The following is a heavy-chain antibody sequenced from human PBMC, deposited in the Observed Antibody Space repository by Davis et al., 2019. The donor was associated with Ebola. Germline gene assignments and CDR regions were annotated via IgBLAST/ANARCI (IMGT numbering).Heavy chain of an antibody. CDR2: IYYSGST. Sequence: SETLSLTCTVSGGSISSSSYYWGWIRQPPGKGLEWIGSIYYSGSTYYNPSLKSRVTISVDTSKNQFSLKLSSVTAADTAVYYCARATGIFWSGYYRWDVWGQGTTVTVSS. CDR3: ARATGIFWSGYYRWDV. CDR1: GGSISSSSYY. V-gene: IGHV4-39*01. D-gene: IGHD3-3*01. J-gene: IGHJ6*02.